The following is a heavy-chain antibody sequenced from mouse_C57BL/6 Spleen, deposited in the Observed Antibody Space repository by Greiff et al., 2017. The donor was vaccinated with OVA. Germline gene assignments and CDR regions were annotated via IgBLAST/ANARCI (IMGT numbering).Heavy chain of an antibody. V-gene: IGHV5-17*01. CDR1: GFTFSDYG. D-gene: IGHD2-1*01. CDR3: ANLLHWYFDV. CDR2: ISSGSSTI. J-gene: IGHJ1*03. Sequence: EVKLMESGGGLVKPGGSLKLSCAASGFTFSDYGMHWVRQAPEKGLEWVAYISSGSSTIYYADTVKGRFTISRDNAKNTLFLQMTSLRSEDTAMYYCANLLHWYFDVWGTGTTVTVSS.